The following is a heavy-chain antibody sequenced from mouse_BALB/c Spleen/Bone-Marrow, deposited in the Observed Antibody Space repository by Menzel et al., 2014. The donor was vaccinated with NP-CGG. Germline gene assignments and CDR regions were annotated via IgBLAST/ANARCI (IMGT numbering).Heavy chain of an antibody. Sequence: QVQLQQSGPELVKPGASVRISCKASGYTFTSYYIHWVKQRPGQGLEWIGWIYPGNVDTKYNEKFKGKATLTADKSSSTAYMQLSGLISEDSAVYFCARGGSANWEGFAYWGQGTLVTVSA. D-gene: IGHD4-1*01. CDR3: ARGGSANWEGFAY. CDR2: IYPGNVDT. CDR1: GYTFTSYY. J-gene: IGHJ3*01. V-gene: IGHV1S56*01.